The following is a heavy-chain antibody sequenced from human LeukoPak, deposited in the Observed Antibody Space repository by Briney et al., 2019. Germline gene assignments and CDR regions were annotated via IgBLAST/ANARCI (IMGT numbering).Heavy chain of an antibody. Sequence: GGSLRLSCAASGFTFSSYWLSWVRQAPGKGLEWVANIKQDGSEKYYVDSVKGRFTISRDNAKNSLYLQMNSLRAEDTAVYYCAKVAHGDYGGVDYWGQGTLVTVSS. CDR2: IKQDGSEK. V-gene: IGHV3-7*03. CDR3: AKVAHGDYGGVDY. J-gene: IGHJ4*02. D-gene: IGHD4-17*01. CDR1: GFTFSSYW.